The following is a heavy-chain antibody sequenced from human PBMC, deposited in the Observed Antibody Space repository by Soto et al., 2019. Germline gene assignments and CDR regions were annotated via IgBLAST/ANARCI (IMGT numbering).Heavy chain of an antibody. J-gene: IGHJ4*02. CDR1: GFTFSTYV. V-gene: IGHV3-23*01. D-gene: IGHD3-10*01. CDR3: ARRSYGSGTYYFDY. Sequence: EVQLLESGGGLVQPGGSLRVSCAASGFTFSTYVMSWVRQAPGKGLEWVSVISDSGGTRYYADSVKGRFTISRDNSKNTLYLQMNSLRAEDMAVYYCARRSYGSGTYYFDYWGQGTLVTVSS. CDR2: ISDSGGTR.